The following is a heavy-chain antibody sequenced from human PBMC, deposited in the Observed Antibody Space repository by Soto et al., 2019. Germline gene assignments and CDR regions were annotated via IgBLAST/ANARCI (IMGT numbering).Heavy chain of an antibody. CDR1: GFTFSSYW. CDR2: IKQDGSEK. J-gene: IGHJ4*02. Sequence: EVQLVESGGGLVQPGGSLRLSCAASGFTFSSYWMSWVRQAPGKGLEWVANIKQDGSEKYHVDSVKGRFTISRDNAKNSLYLQMNSLRAEDTAVYYCARDLGYSSGWYGFDYWGQGTLVTVSS. D-gene: IGHD6-19*01. CDR3: ARDLGYSSGWYGFDY. V-gene: IGHV3-7*05.